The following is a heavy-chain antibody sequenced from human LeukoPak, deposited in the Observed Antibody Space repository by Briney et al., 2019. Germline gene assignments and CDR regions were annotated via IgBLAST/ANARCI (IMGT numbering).Heavy chain of an antibody. CDR2: ISASGDIT. CDR1: GFTFSGYG. J-gene: IGHJ4*02. D-gene: IGHD6-19*01. CDR3: VKSRGRYDNSGWRTFDY. Sequence: PGGSLRLSCAASGFTFSGYGMNWVRQAPGKGLEWVSVISASGDITYYADSVKGRFTISRDNSKNTLYLQMNSLRAKDTAVYYCVKSRGRYDNSGWRTFDYWGQGTLVTVSS. V-gene: IGHV3-23*01.